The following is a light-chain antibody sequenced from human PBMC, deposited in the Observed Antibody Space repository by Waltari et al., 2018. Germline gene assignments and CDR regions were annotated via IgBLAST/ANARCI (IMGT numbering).Light chain of an antibody. J-gene: IGKJ2*01. V-gene: IGKV3-11*01. Sequence: EIVLTQSPATLSLSPGERPTLSCRASQPVRSFLAWYQQKPGQAPRLLIFDASSRAPGIPAKFRGSVSGTDFTLTVSNLEPEDFAVYYCLQRSNWPYTFGQGTRVEIK. CDR3: LQRSNWPYT. CDR1: QPVRSF. CDR2: DAS.